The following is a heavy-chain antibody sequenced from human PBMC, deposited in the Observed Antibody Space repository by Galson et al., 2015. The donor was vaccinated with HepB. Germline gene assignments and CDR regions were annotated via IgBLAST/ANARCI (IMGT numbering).Heavy chain of an antibody. Sequence: SVKVSCKASGYTFTSYAMHWVRQAPGQRLEWMGWINAGNGNTKYSQKLQGRVTITRDTSASTAYMELSSLRSEDTAVYYCARGVVGDIVVVPAAGPVDYWGQGTLVTVSS. CDR2: INAGNGNT. V-gene: IGHV1-3*01. D-gene: IGHD2-2*01. J-gene: IGHJ4*02. CDR3: ARGVVGDIVVVPAAGPVDY. CDR1: GYTFTSYA.